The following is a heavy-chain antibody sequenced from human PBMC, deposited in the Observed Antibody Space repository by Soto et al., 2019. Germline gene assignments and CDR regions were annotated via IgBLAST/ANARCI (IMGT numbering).Heavy chain of an antibody. CDR3: ARASRDGYNYGWFDP. CDR2: IYYSGST. V-gene: IGHV4-61*01. D-gene: IGHD5-12*01. J-gene: IGHJ5*02. CDR1: SFSISSGYY. Sequence: SETLSLTCAVSSFSISSGYYWSWIRQPPGKGLEWIGYIYYSGSTNYNPSLKSRVTISVDTSKNQFSLKLSSVTAADTAVYYCARASRDGYNYGWFDPWGQGTLVTVSS.